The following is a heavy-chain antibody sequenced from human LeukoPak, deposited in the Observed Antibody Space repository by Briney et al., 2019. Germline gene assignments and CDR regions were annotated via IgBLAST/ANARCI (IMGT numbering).Heavy chain of an antibody. CDR2: IYYSGST. CDR1: GGSISSGDYY. Sequence: PSQTLSLTCTVSGGSISSGDYYWSWIRQPPGKGLEWIGYIYYSGSTNYNPSLKSRVTISVDTSKNQFSLKLRSVTAADTAVYYCARDGNYYDSSGPSDYWGQGTLVTVSS. D-gene: IGHD3-22*01. V-gene: IGHV4-30-4*08. CDR3: ARDGNYYDSSGPSDY. J-gene: IGHJ4*02.